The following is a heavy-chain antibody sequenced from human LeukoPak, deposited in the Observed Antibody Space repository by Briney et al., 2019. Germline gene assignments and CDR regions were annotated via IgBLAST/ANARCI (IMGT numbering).Heavy chain of an antibody. V-gene: IGHV3-9*01. Sequence: GGSLRLSCAASGFTFDDYAMHWVRQAPGKGLEWVSGISYNSDTIAYADSVKGRFTISRDNAKNSLYLQMNSLRAEDTALYYCAKDYRGGDCYSGWYFDLWGRGTLVTVSS. CDR2: ISYNSDTI. J-gene: IGHJ2*01. CDR1: GFTFDDYA. CDR3: AKDYRGGDCYSGWYFDL. D-gene: IGHD2-21*02.